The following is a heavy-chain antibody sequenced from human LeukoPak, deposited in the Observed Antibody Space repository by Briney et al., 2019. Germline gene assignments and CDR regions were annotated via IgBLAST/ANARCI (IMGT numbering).Heavy chain of an antibody. D-gene: IGHD3-3*01. CDR3: ARHRITIFGVVTYPGYFDY. J-gene: IGHJ4*02. Sequence: PSETLSLTCTVSGGSISYYYWNWIRQPAGKGLEWIGRLYTSGSTNYNPSLKSRVTMSVDTSKNQFSLKLSSVTAADTAVYYCARHRITIFGVVTYPGYFDYWGQGTLVTVSS. CDR1: GGSISYYY. CDR2: LYTSGST. V-gene: IGHV4-4*07.